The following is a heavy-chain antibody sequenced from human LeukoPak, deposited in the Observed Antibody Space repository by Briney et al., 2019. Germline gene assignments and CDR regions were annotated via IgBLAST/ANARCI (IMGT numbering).Heavy chain of an antibody. D-gene: IGHD6-13*01. CDR3: ARAGAAGTPWGYYYYYYMDV. V-gene: IGHV6-1*01. Sequence: SQTLSLTCAISGDSVSSNSAAWNWIRQSPSRGLEWLGRTYYRSKWYNDYAVSVKSRITINPDTSKNQFSLQLNSVTPEDTAVYYCARAGAAGTPWGYYYYYYMDVWGKGTTVTVSS. CDR1: GDSVSSNSAA. J-gene: IGHJ6*03. CDR2: TYYRSKWYN.